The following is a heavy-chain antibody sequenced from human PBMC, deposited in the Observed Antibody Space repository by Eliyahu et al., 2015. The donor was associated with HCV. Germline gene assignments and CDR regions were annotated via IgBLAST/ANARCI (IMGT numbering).Heavy chain of an antibody. J-gene: IGHJ2*01. V-gene: IGHV2-26*01. CDR2: IFSNDDK. Sequence: QVTLKESGPVLVKATETLTLTCTVSGFSLSXARMGVSWIRQSPGKAXEWLAXIFSNDDKSCSTSLKTRLTISRDTSKSQVVLTMTNMDPVDTATYYCARIRDSVVVTATQRTLQGWYFDLWGRGTLVTVSS. D-gene: IGHD2-21*02. CDR1: GFSLSXARMG. CDR3: ARIRDSVVVTATQRTLQGWYFDL.